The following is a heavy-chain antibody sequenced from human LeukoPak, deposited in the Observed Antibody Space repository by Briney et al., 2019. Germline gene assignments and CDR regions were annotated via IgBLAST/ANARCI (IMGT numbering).Heavy chain of an antibody. D-gene: IGHD3-22*01. J-gene: IGHJ4*02. CDR2: ISTSGGST. Sequence: GGSLRLSCAASGFTFSSYAMSWVRQAPGKGLEWVPGISTSGGSTSYADSVKGRFTISRDNPRNTLYMQMHSLRAEDTAVYYCAIMHPYYDGSGYWVQWGQGTLVTVSS. V-gene: IGHV3-23*01. CDR3: AIMHPYYDGSGYWVQ. CDR1: GFTFSSYA.